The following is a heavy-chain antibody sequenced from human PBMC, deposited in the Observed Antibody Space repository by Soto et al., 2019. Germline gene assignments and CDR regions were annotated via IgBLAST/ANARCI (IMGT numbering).Heavy chain of an antibody. CDR1: GGSFSGYY. CDR3: ARGLFDY. Sequence: SETLSLTCAVYGGSFSGYYWSWIRQPPGKGLEWIGEINHSGSTNYNPSLKSRVTISVDTSKNQFSLKLSSVTAADTAVYYCARGLFDYWGQGTLVTVSS. V-gene: IGHV4-34*01. CDR2: INHSGST. J-gene: IGHJ4*02.